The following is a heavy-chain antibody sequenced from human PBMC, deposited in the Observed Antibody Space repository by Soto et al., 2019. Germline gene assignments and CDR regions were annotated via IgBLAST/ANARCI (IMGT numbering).Heavy chain of an antibody. CDR2: ISGSGDTT. V-gene: IGHV3-23*01. Sequence: EVQLLESGGGLVQPGGSLKLSCAASGFIFSTYAISWVRQAPGKGLEWVAIISGSGDTTYYADSVKGRFTVSRDNSKNTLDLQMNSLRVEDAAVYYCARGSSPVSSYSVVGVWGQGTSVTVSS. CDR3: ARGSSPVSSYSVVGV. CDR1: GFIFSTYA. J-gene: IGHJ6*02.